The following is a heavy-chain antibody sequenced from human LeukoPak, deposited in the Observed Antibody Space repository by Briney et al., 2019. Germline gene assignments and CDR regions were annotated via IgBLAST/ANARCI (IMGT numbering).Heavy chain of an antibody. CDR3: ARHRRDMDV. V-gene: IGHV4-59*08. CDR2: IYFSGST. J-gene: IGHJ6*02. Sequence: PSETLSLTCTVSGGSISSYYWSWIRQPPGKGLEWIGYIYFSGSTNYNPSLKSRVTISIDTSKNQFSLKLSSVTAADTAVYYCARHRRDMDVWGQGTTVTVSS. CDR1: GGSISSYY.